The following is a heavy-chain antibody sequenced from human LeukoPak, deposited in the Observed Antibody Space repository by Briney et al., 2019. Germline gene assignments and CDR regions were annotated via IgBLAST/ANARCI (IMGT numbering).Heavy chain of an antibody. CDR3: ARDKLSSGWTWSLCDY. CDR1: GFTFSSYE. D-gene: IGHD6-19*01. V-gene: IGHV3-48*03. CDR2: ISSSGSTI. J-gene: IGHJ4*02. Sequence: GGSLRLSCAASGFTFSSYEMNWVRQAPGKGLEWVSYISSSGSTIYYADSVKGRFTISRDNAKNSLYLQMNSLRAEDTAVYYCARDKLSSGWTWSLCDYWGQGTLVTVSS.